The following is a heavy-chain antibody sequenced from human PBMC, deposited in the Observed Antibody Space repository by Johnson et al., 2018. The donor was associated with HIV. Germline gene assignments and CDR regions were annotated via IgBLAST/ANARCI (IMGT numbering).Heavy chain of an antibody. CDR2: ISWNRGSI. CDR1: GFTFDDYA. J-gene: IGHJ3*02. V-gene: IGHV3-9*01. CDR3: AKSSSAYAFDI. D-gene: IGHD6-13*01. Sequence: VQLVESGGGVVQPGRSLRLSCAASGFTFDDYAMHWVRQAPGKGLEWVSGISWNRGSIGYADSVKGRFTISRDNAKNSLYLQMNSLRAEDTALYYCAKSSSAYAFDIWGQGTMVTVSS.